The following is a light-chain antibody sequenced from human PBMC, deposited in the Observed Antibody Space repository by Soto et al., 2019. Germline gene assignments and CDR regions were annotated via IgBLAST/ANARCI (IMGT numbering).Light chain of an antibody. CDR3: QQYSSWPRT. CDR2: CAS. V-gene: IGKV3-15*01. CDR1: QSVSGN. J-gene: IGKJ1*01. Sequence: EIMMTQSPDTLSVSPGERATLSCRASQSVSGNLAWYQQNPGQAPRLLIYCASARATGIPARFSGSGSGTEFTLTISSLQSEDFAVYYCQQYSSWPRTFGQGTKVEIK.